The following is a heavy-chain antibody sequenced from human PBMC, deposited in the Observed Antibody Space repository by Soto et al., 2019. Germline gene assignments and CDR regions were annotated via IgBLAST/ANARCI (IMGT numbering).Heavy chain of an antibody. CDR3: ARDRLEAARGYYYGMDV. CDR1: GGSIISSNW. CDR2: IYHSGST. Sequence: XETLSVTCVDSGGSIISSNWWSCVRQPPGKGLEWIGEIYHSGSTNYNPSLKSRVTISVDKSKNQFSLKLSSVTAADTAVYYCARDRLEAARGYYYGMDVSGQGTTVSVSS. J-gene: IGHJ6*02. D-gene: IGHD2-15*01. V-gene: IGHV4-4*02.